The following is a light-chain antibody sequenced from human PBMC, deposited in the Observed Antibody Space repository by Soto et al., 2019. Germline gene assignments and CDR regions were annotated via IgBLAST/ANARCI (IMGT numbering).Light chain of an antibody. V-gene: IGKV1-33*01. Sequence: DMRLTQSPSSLSASIGDRVTITCQASHDIATYLNWYQQKPGKPPKLLIYDASTLEKGVPSRFSGSGSGTDFTFTIFTLQPEDFATYYCQEFDQPPPLIFGGGTKVEMK. J-gene: IGKJ4*01. CDR1: HDIATY. CDR3: QEFDQPPPLI. CDR2: DAS.